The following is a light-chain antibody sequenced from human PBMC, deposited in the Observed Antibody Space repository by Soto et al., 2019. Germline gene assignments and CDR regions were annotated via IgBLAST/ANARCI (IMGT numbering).Light chain of an antibody. V-gene: IGKV1-12*01. Sequence: DIQMTQSPSSVSASVGDRVTITCRATQGLSGSLAWYQQKPGKAPKLLISVTSRLQSGVPSRCSGSASGTDFSLTLDSLQPEDLSTYYCQQGHNWPLTFGQGTRLEIK. CDR2: VTS. CDR1: QGLSGS. J-gene: IGKJ5*01. CDR3: QQGHNWPLT.